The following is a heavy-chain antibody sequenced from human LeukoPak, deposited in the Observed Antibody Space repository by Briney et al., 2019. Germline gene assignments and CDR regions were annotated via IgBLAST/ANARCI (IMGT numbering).Heavy chain of an antibody. V-gene: IGHV1-18*01. CDR3: ARVFHDSSGYYPYYFDY. D-gene: IGHD3-22*01. J-gene: IGHJ4*02. CDR2: ISAYNGNT. CDR1: GYTFTSYG. Sequence: ASVKVSCKASGYTFTSYGISWVRLAPGQGLEWMGWISAYNGNTNYAQKLQGRVTMTTDTSTSTACMELRSLRSDDTAVYYCARVFHDSSGYYPYYFDYWGQGTLVPVSS.